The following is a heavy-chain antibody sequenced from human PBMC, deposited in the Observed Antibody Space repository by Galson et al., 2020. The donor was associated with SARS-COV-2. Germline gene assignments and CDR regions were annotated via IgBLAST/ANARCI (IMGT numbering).Heavy chain of an antibody. CDR2: INSDGNIT. CDR1: GFTFSSYW. CDR3: AATRAY. V-gene: IGHV3-74*01. Sequence: GESLQISCAASGFTFSSYWMHWVRQAPGKGLVWVSRINSDGNITSYADSVKGRFTISRDNAKNTLYLQMNSLRAEDTAVYFCAATRAYWGQGTLVTVSS. J-gene: IGHJ4*02.